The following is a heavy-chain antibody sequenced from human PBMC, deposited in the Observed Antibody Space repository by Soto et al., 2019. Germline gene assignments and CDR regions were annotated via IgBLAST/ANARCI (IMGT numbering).Heavy chain of an antibody. J-gene: IGHJ5*01. CDR2: ISGSGGST. CDR1: GFTFSSYA. Sequence: PGGSLRLSCAASGFTFSSYAMSWVRQDPGKGLEWVSAISGSGGSTYYADSVKGRFTISRDNSKNTLYLQMNSLRAEDTAVYYCAKDRRRLRGYYLGWFDPWGQGTLVTVSS. D-gene: IGHD3-3*01. CDR3: AKDRRRLRGYYLGWFDP. V-gene: IGHV3-23*01.